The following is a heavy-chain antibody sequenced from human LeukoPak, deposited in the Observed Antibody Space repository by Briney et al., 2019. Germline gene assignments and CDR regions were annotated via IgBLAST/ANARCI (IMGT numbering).Heavy chain of an antibody. CDR3: ARAIADDAFDI. Sequence: GGSLRLSCAASGFTFSSYAMSWVRQAPGKGLEWVSAISGSGSTIYYADSVKGRFTISRDNAKNSLYLQMNSLRAEDTAVYYCARAIADDAFDIWGQGTMVTVSS. CDR1: GFTFSSYA. J-gene: IGHJ3*02. V-gene: IGHV3-23*01. CDR2: ISGSGSTI. D-gene: IGHD3-16*02.